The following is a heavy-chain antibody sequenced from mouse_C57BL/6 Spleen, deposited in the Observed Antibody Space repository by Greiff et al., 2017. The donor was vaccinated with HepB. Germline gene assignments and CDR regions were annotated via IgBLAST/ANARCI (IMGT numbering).Heavy chain of an antibody. V-gene: IGHV1-69*01. CDR1: GYTFTSYW. Sequence: QVQLQQPGAELVMPGASVKLSCKASGYTFTSYWMHWVKQRPGQGLERIGEIDPSDSYTNYNQKFKGKSTLTVDKSSSTAYMQLSSLTSEDSAVYYCARAGTTVAFDYWGQGTTLTVSS. D-gene: IGHD1-1*01. CDR3: ARAGTTVAFDY. CDR2: IDPSDSYT. J-gene: IGHJ2*01.